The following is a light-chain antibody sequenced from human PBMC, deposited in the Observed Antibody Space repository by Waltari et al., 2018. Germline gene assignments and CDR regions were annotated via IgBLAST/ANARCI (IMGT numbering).Light chain of an antibody. CDR3: QSYDSSNQGV. J-gene: IGLJ3*02. Sequence: NFMLTQPHSVSESPGKTVTISCTGSSGSIARTYVPWYQQRPGSAPTTVIYEDNQRPSGVPDRFSGSIDSSSNSASLTISGLKTEDEADYYCQSYDSSNQGVFGGGTKLTVL. CDR2: EDN. CDR1: SGSIARTY. V-gene: IGLV6-57*02.